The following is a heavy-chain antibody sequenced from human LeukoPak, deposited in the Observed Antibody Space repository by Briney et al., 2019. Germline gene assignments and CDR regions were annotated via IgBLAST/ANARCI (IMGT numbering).Heavy chain of an antibody. CDR1: GGTFSSYA. D-gene: IGHD5-12*01. Sequence: SVKVSCKASGGTFSSYAISWVRQAPGQGLEWMGGIIPIFGTANYAQKFQGRVTITADESMSTAYMELSSLRSEDTAVYYCAREGAGGPGEGGLVGPWGQGTLVTVSS. CDR2: IIPIFGTA. CDR3: AREGAGGPGEGGLVGP. J-gene: IGHJ5*02. V-gene: IGHV1-69*13.